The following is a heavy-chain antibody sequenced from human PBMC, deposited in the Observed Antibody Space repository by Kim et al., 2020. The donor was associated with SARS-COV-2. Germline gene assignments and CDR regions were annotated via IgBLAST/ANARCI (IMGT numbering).Heavy chain of an antibody. J-gene: IGHJ4*02. CDR3: PRVLPAAIYFDY. CDR2: IYHSGST. D-gene: IGHD2-2*01. CDR1: GGSISSSNW. V-gene: IGHV4-4*02. Sequence: SETLSLTFAVSGGSISSSNWWSWVRQPPGKGLEWIGEIYHSGSTNYNPSLKSRVTISVDKSKNQFSLKLSSVTAADTAAYYFPRVLPAAIYFDYCGQGT.